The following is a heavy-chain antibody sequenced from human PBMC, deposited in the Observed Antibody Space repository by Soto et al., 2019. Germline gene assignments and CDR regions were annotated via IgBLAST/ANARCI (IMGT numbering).Heavy chain of an antibody. CDR3: ARDPESYDILTGDAFDI. CDR1: GFTFSSYS. V-gene: IGHV3-21*01. D-gene: IGHD3-9*01. Sequence: GGSLRLSCAASGFTFSSYSMNWVRQAPGKGLEWVSSISSSSSYIYYADSVKGRFTISRDNAKNSLYLQMNSLRAEDTAVYYCARDPESYDILTGDAFDIWGQGTMVTVSS. CDR2: ISSSSSYI. J-gene: IGHJ3*02.